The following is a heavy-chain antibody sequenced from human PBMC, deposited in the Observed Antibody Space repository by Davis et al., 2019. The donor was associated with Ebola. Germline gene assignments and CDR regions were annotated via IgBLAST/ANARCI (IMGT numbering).Heavy chain of an antibody. J-gene: IGHJ3*02. CDR2: ITPFNGNT. Sequence: AASVKVSCKASGGTFSSYAISWVRQAPGQALEWMGWITPFNGNTNYAQKFQDRVTITRDRSMSTAYMELSSLRSEDTAMYYCASGTGIDAFDIWGQGTMVTVSS. CDR3: ASGTGIDAFDI. V-gene: IGHV1-45*02. CDR1: GGTFSSYA. D-gene: IGHD3/OR15-3a*01.